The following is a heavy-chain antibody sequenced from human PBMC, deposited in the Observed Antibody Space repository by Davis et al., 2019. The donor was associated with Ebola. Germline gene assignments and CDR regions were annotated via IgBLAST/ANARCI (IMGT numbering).Heavy chain of an antibody. J-gene: IGHJ4*02. CDR2: ISNTGSTI. CDR1: GFTFSDYY. V-gene: IGHV3-11*04. D-gene: IGHD6-19*01. Sequence: GGSLRLSCAASGFTFSDYYMSWIRQAPGKGLEWVSYISNTGSTIYYAGSVKGRFTISRDNAKNSVFLQMNSLRAEDTAVYYCATTPQYSSGQNKPFDYWGQGTLVTVSS. CDR3: ATTPQYSSGQNKPFDY.